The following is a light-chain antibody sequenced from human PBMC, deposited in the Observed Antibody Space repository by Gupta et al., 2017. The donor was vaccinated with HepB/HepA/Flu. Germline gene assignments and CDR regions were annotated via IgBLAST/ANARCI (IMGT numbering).Light chain of an antibody. Sequence: QTGLTQPPSVSKGLRQTATLTCTGNTNNVGDQGAAWLQHHQGHPPKLLSYRDNSRPSGISERFSASRSGNTASLITTGLQPEEEADYYYSGSVNSLSVWVFGGGTMLTVL. CDR2: RDN. J-gene: IGLJ3*02. CDR1: TNNVGDQG. CDR3: SGSVNSLSVWV. V-gene: IGLV10-54*01.